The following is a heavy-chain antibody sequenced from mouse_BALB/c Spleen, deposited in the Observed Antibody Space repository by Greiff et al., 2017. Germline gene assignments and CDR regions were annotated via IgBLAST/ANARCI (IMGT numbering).Heavy chain of an antibody. J-gene: IGHJ2*01. Sequence: EVMLVESGGDLVKPGGSLKLSCAASGFTFSSYGMSWVRQTPDKRLEWVATISSGGSYTYYPDSVKGRFTISRDNAKNTLYLQMSSLKSEDTAMYYCARHEGVITTEYYFDYWGQGTTLTVSS. D-gene: IGHD2-4*01. CDR2: ISSGGSYT. CDR3: ARHEGVITTEYYFDY. CDR1: GFTFSSYG. V-gene: IGHV5-6*01.